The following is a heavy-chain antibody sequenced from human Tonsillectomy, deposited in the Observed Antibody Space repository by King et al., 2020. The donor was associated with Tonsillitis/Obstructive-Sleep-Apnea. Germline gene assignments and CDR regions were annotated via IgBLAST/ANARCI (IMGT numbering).Heavy chain of an antibody. J-gene: IGHJ3*02. CDR3: AKSRRYSTNDAFEI. CDR2: ISGGGGST. V-gene: IGHV3-23*04. CDR1: GFTFSTYA. Sequence: VQLVESGGGLEQPGGSLRLSCAASGFTFSTYAMSWVRQAPGKGLEWVSAISGGGGSTFYADPVKGRFTISRDNSKNTLYFQMNSLRSEDTAVYYCAKSRRYSTNDAFEIWGQGTMVTVSS. D-gene: IGHD6-13*01.